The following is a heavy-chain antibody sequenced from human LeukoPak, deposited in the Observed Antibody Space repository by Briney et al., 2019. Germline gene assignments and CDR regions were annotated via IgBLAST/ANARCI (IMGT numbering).Heavy chain of an antibody. J-gene: IGHJ4*02. CDR1: GYTFTGYY. V-gene: IGHV1-2*02. Sequence: ASVKVSCKASGYTFTGYYMHWVRQAPGKGLEWMGWINPNSGGTNYAQKFQGRVTMTRDTSISTAYMELSRLRSDDTAVYYCARGGGYCSGGSCVAYWGQGTLVTVSS. CDR2: INPNSGGT. CDR3: ARGGGYCSGGSCVAY. D-gene: IGHD2-15*01.